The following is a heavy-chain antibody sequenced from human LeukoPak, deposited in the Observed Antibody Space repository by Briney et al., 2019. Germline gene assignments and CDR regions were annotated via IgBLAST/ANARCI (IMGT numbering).Heavy chain of an antibody. D-gene: IGHD3-3*01. CDR2: ISSSSSYI. CDR1: GFTFSSYW. J-gene: IGHJ4*02. Sequence: GGSLRLSCAASGFTFSSYWMHWVRQAPGKGLEWVSSISSSSSYIYYADSVKGRFTISRDNAKNSLYLQMNSLRAEDTAVYYCARTSITIFDLDYWGQGTLVTVSS. V-gene: IGHV3-21*01. CDR3: ARTSITIFDLDY.